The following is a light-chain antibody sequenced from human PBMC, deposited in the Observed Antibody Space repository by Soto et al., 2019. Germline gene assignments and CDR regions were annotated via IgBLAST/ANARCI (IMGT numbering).Light chain of an antibody. CDR3: CSYAGSSTYV. J-gene: IGLJ1*01. CDR1: SSDVGSYNL. Sequence: QSVLTQPASVSGSPGQSITISCTGTSSDVGSYNLVSWYQQHPGKAPKLMIYEVSKRPSGVSNRFSGSKSGNTASLTISGLQAEDEADYYCCSYAGSSTYVFGTSTKVTV. V-gene: IGLV2-23*02. CDR2: EVS.